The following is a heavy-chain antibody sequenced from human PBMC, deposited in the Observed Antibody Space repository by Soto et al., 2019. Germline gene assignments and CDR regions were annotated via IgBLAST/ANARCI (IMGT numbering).Heavy chain of an antibody. Sequence: QVRLQESGPGLVKPSETLSLTCTVSGGSISSSYWSWIRQPPGKGLEWIGYMYKTGSTVYNPSLKSRVTIPVNTSKIQFYLKGHSVTAGDTAVLYCAIKLRGYCGTDWHPMDVWGQGTTVTVSS. CDR3: AIKLRGYCGTDWHPMDV. V-gene: IGHV4-59*03. CDR2: MYKTGST. J-gene: IGHJ6*02. D-gene: IGHD2-21*02. CDR1: GGSISSSY.